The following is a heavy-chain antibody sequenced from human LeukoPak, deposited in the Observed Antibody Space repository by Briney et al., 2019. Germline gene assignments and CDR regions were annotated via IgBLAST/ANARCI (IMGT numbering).Heavy chain of an antibody. CDR3: ARARFDTSGYYYRGFDI. CDR1: GFTVSSNS. CDR2: IYSGGRT. V-gene: IGHV3-53*01. D-gene: IGHD3-22*01. Sequence: GGSLRLSCAASGFTVSSNSMSWVRQAPGKGLEWVSVIYSGGRTYYVDSVKGRFTISRDNSKNIVYLQMNSLRAEDTAVYYCARARFDTSGYYYRGFDIWGQGTMVTVSS. J-gene: IGHJ3*02.